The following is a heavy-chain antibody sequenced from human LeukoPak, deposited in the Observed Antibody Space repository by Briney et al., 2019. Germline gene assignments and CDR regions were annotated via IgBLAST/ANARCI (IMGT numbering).Heavy chain of an antibody. CDR1: GGSIRTDGSY. J-gene: IGHJ6*02. D-gene: IGHD1-26*01. Sequence: SETLSLTCTDSGGSIRTDGSYWAWIRQPPGEGLEWIGSIYIDGITHYNSSLQSRVTLSIDTSKNQFSLKLTSVTAADTAVFYCARLFTRAWEYRYGMDVWGQGTAVTVSS. CDR3: ARLFTRAWEYRYGMDV. V-gene: IGHV4-39*01. CDR2: IYIDGIT.